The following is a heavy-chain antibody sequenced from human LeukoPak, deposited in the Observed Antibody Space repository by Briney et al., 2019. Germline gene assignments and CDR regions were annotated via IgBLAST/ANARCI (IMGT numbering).Heavy chain of an antibody. CDR3: ARGYYESSGYNVGCFDY. CDR2: IYTSGST. J-gene: IGHJ4*02. Sequence: SETLSLTCTVSGGSISSYYWSWIRQPAGKGLEWIGRIYTSGSTNYNPSLKSRVTMSVDTSKNQFSLKLSSVTAADTAVYYCARGYYESSGYNVGCFDYWGQGTLVTVSS. D-gene: IGHD3-22*01. V-gene: IGHV4-4*07. CDR1: GGSISSYY.